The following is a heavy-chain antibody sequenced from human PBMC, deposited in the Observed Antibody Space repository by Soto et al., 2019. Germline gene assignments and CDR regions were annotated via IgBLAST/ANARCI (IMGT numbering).Heavy chain of an antibody. CDR3: ARCVLPTLHYYYYYMDV. CDR2: IYYSGST. Sequence: PSETLSLTCTVSGGSISSYYWSWIRQHPGKGLEWIGYIYYSGSTNYNPSLKSRVTISVDTSKNQFSLKLSSVTAADTAVYYCARCVLPTLHYYYYYMDVWXKGTTVTVSS. CDR1: GGSISSYY. J-gene: IGHJ6*03. V-gene: IGHV4-59*01.